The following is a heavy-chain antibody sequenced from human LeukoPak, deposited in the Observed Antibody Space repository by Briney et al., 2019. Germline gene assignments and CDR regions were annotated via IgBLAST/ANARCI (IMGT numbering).Heavy chain of an antibody. CDR2: IDNDGTDT. CDR3: ARGGFSHGFDI. J-gene: IGHJ3*02. V-gene: IGHV3-74*01. CDR1: GFTFNSYW. D-gene: IGHD5-12*01. Sequence: GESLRLSCGASGFTFNSYWFHWVRQAPGKGLVWVSRIDNDGTDTIYADSVKGRFAISRDNAKNTLYLQMDSLRAEDTAVYYCARGGFSHGFDIWGQGTMVTASS.